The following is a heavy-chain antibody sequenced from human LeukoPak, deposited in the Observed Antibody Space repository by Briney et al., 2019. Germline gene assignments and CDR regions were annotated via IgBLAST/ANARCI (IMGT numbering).Heavy chain of an antibody. Sequence: SETLSLTCAVYGGSFSGYYWSWIRQPPGKGLEWIGEINHSGSTNYNPSLKSRVTISVDTSKNQFSLKLSSVTAADAAVYYCARVSVTGSYYFPFDYWGQGTLVTVSS. CDR1: GGSFSGYY. CDR3: ARVSVTGSYYFPFDY. D-gene: IGHD1-26*01. V-gene: IGHV4-34*01. CDR2: INHSGST. J-gene: IGHJ4*02.